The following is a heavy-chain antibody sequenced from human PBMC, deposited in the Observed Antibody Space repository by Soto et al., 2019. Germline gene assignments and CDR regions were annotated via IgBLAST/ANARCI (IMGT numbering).Heavy chain of an antibody. D-gene: IGHD3-3*01. CDR1: GGSISSGGYY. V-gene: IGHV4-31*03. CDR2: IYYSGST. J-gene: IGHJ6*02. Sequence: QVQLQESGPGLVKPSQTLSLTCTVSGGSISSGGYYWSWIRQHPGKGLEWIGYIYYSGSTYYNPSLQSRVTISVDTSKNQFSLKLSSVTAADTAVYYCARGYYDFWRDSTVLDVWGQGTTVTVSS. CDR3: ARGYYDFWRDSTVLDV.